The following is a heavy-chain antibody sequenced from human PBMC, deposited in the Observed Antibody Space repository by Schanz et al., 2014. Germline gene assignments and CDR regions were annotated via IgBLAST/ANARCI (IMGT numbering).Heavy chain of an antibody. CDR2: IYTGDRT. J-gene: IGHJ2*01. CDR1: AFTVSSNY. D-gene: IGHD1-26*01. Sequence: DVQLVDSGGGLVQPGGSLRLSCAASAFTVSSNYMSWVRQAPGKGLEWVSLIYTGDRTYHTDSVKGRFTISRDISKNTLYLQMNSLRAENTAVYDWARGPRVGGAYWYFDHWGRGTLVTVST. V-gene: IGHV3-53*01. CDR3: ARGPRVGGAYWYFDH.